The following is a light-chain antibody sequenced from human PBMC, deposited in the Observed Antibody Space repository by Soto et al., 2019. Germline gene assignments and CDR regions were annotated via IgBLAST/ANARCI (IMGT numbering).Light chain of an antibody. J-gene: IGKJ1*01. CDR2: GAS. V-gene: IGKV3-20*01. CDR1: QSVSSSY. Sequence: SLNTEERATLSCRASQSVSSSYLAWYQQKPGQAPRLLIYGASSRATGIPDRFSGSGSGTDFTLTISRLEPEDFAVYYCQQYGSSPRTFGQGTRWIS. CDR3: QQYGSSPRT.